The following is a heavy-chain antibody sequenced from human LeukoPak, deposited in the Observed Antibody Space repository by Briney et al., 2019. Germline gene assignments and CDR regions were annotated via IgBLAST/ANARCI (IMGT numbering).Heavy chain of an antibody. D-gene: IGHD1-14*01. V-gene: IGHV3-33*01. J-gene: IGHJ4*02. CDR3: ATSSPRNYFDH. CDR2: IWYDGSQR. CDR1: GFIFSTYG. Sequence: GGSLRLSCVASGFIFSTYGLHWVRQSPGRGLEWVAVIWYDGSQRYYADPVKGRFTISRDDSQNTIYLQMDSLRAEDTAVYYCATSSPRNYFDHWGQGTLVTVSS.